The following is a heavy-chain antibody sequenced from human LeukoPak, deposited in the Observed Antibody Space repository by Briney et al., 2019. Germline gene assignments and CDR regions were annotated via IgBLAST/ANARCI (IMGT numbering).Heavy chain of an antibody. CDR1: GGSFSGYY. J-gene: IGHJ6*04. CDR2: INHSGST. D-gene: IGHD2/OR15-2a*01. Sequence: SEAPSLTCAVYGGSFSGYYWSWIRQPPGKGLEWIGEINHSGSTNYNPSLKSRVTISVDTSKNQFSLKLSSVTAADTAVYYCARRPRKNSALDVRGKGTTVTVSS. V-gene: IGHV4-34*01. CDR3: ARRPRKNSALDV.